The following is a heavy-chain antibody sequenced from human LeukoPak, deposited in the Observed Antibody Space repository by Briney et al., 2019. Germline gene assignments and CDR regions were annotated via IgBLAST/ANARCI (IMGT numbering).Heavy chain of an antibody. J-gene: IGHJ3*02. V-gene: IGHV4-31*03. Sequence: SETLSLTCTVSGGSISSGGYYWSWIRQHPGKGLEWIGYIYYSGSTYYNPSLKSRVTISVDTSKNQFSLKLSSVTAADTAVYYCARVIPARGVMANAFDIWGQGTMVTVSS. CDR1: GGSISSGGYY. CDR2: IYYSGST. D-gene: IGHD3-10*01. CDR3: ARVIPARGVMANAFDI.